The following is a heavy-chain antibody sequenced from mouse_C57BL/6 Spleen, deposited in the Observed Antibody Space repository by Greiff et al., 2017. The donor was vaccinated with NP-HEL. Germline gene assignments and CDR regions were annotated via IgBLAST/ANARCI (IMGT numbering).Heavy chain of an antibody. Sequence: EVQLQQSGPELVKPGASVKIPCKASGYTFTDSNMDWVKQSHGKSLEWIGDINPNNGGTIYNQTFKGKATLTVATSSSTAYMELRSLTSEDTAVYDCARGYYGSSYVWYVDVWGTGTTVTVSS. CDR1: GYTFTDSN. J-gene: IGHJ1*03. CDR3: ARGYYGSSYVWYVDV. CDR2: INPNNGGT. V-gene: IGHV1-18*01. D-gene: IGHD1-1*01.